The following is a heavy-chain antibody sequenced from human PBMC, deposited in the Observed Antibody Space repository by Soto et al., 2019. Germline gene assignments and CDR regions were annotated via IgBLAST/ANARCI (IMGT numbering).Heavy chain of an antibody. CDR3: ARAGGSSSWYDYYYYGMDV. V-gene: IGHV1-46*01. Sequence: ASVKVSCKASGYTFTSCYMHWVRQAPGQGLEWMGIINPSGGSTSYAQKFQGRVTMTRDTSTSTVYMELSSLRSEDTAVYYCARAGGSSSWYDYYYYGMDVWGQGTTVTVSS. CDR1: GYTFTSCY. J-gene: IGHJ6*02. D-gene: IGHD6-13*01. CDR2: INPSGGST.